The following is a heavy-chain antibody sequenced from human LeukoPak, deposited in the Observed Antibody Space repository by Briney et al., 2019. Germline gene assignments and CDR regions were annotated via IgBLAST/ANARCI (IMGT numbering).Heavy chain of an antibody. CDR2: IYESGIT. D-gene: IGHD1-26*01. CDR3: ARQGGGSYPFCYYYYIDV. Sequence: PPETLSLTCTVSGGSISSSSYCWGWVRPPPGEGLAWIGSIYESGITYYNPSLKSRVTISVDTSKNQFSLKLSSVTAADTAVYYCARQGGGSYPFCYYYYIDVWGKGTTVTVSS. CDR1: GGSISSSSYC. V-gene: IGHV4-39*01. J-gene: IGHJ6*03.